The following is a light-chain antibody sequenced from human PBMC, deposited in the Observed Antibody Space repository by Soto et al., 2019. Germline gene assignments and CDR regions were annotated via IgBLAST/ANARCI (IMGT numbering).Light chain of an antibody. Sequence: DIQMTQSPSSLSASVGDRVTITCQASQDISNYLNWYQQKPGKAPKLLIYDASNLETGVPSRFSGSGSGTDFTFTISSLQHEDIEPYYCQQYDNLHLTLRGGTKV. J-gene: IGKJ4*01. CDR1: QDISNY. CDR3: QQYDNLHLT. V-gene: IGKV1-33*01. CDR2: DAS.